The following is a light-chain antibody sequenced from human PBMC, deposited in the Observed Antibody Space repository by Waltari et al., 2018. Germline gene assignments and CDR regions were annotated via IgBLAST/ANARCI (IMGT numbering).Light chain of an antibody. J-gene: IGKJ1*01. CDR2: HAS. Sequence: ERATLSCRASQSIGIYLAWYQQKSGQAPRLLIYHASSRATGIPDRFSGSGSGTDFSLTISRLEPEDFAVYYCQNYERLPATFGQGTKVEIK. CDR3: QNYERLPAT. V-gene: IGKV3-20*01. CDR1: QSIGIY.